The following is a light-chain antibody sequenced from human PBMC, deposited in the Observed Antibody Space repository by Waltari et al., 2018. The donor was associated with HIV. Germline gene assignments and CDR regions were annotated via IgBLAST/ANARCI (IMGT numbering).Light chain of an antibody. Sequence: QSALTKPPSAPGSPGRSLTISCTGTFRDVGSYNIVSRYQQHPGEAPKLMIYEVTKRPSGISSRFSGSKSGNTASLTISGLQAEDEANYYCCSYAGSRIHVIFGGGTKRTVL. CDR2: EVT. CDR3: CSYAGSRIHVI. J-gene: IGLJ2*01. V-gene: IGLV2-23*02. CDR1: FRDVGSYNI.